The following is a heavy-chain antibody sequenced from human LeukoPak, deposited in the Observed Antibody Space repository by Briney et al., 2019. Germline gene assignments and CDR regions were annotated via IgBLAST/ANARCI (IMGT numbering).Heavy chain of an antibody. V-gene: IGHV1-69*13. CDR1: GGTFSCYA. D-gene: IGHD2-2*01. Sequence: SVKVSCKASGGTFSCYAISWVRQAPGQGLEWMGGIIPIFGTANYAQKFQGRVTITADESTSTAYMELSSLRSEDTAVYYCARGRIVVVPAALDYWGQGTLVTVSS. CDR3: ARGRIVVVPAALDY. CDR2: IIPIFGTA. J-gene: IGHJ4*02.